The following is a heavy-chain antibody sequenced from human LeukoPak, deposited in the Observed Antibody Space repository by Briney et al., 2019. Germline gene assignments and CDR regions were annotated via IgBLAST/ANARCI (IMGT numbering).Heavy chain of an antibody. J-gene: IGHJ3*02. CDR3: ARSEGGRAFDI. V-gene: IGHV4-61*01. CDR1: GGSATSGSYY. D-gene: IGHD1-26*01. Sequence: SETLSLTCTVSGGSATSGSYYWSWIRQPPGKGLEWIGYVYYTGGTNYNPSLKSRVTISVDTSKNQFSLRLSSVTAADTAVYYCARSEGGRAFDIWGQGTMVTVSS. CDR2: VYYTGGT.